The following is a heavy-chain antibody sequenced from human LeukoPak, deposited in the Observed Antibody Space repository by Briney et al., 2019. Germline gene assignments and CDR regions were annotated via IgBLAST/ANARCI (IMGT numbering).Heavy chain of an antibody. J-gene: IGHJ6*02. D-gene: IGHD3-16*02. CDR3: ARDLVGGVATYDYVWGSYPRGV. CDR1: GYTVTGYY. Sequence: ASVKVSCKASGYTVTGYYMHWVRQAPGQGLEWMGWINPNSGGTNYAQKFQGRVTMTRDTSISTAYMELSRLRSDDTAVYYCARDLVGGVATYDYVWGSYPRGVWGQGTTVTVSS. V-gene: IGHV1-2*02. CDR2: INPNSGGT.